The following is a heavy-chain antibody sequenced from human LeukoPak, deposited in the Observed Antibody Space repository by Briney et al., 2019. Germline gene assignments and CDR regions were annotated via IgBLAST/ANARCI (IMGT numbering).Heavy chain of an antibody. CDR3: ARDSRRIVVVPAATEFDP. CDR1: GGTFSSYA. J-gene: IGHJ5*02. D-gene: IGHD2-2*01. Sequence: ASVKVSCKASGGTFSSYAISWVRQAPGQGLEWMGRIIPILGIANYAQKFQGRVTITADKSTSTAYMELSSLRSEDTAVYYCARDSRRIVVVPAATEFDPWGQGTQVTVSS. V-gene: IGHV1-69*04. CDR2: IIPILGIA.